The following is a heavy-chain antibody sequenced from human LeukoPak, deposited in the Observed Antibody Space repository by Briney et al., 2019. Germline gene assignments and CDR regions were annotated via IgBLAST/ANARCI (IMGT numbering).Heavy chain of an antibody. CDR2: IYYSGST. CDR3: ARQRCETTYYYYYGMDV. Sequence: SETLSLTCTVSGGSISSSSYYWGWIRQPPGKGLEWIGRIYYSGSTYYNPSLKSRVTISVDTSKNQFSLKLSSVTAADTAVYYCARQRCETTYYYYYGMDVWGQGTTVTVSS. D-gene: IGHD4-11*01. J-gene: IGHJ6*02. CDR1: GGSISSSSYY. V-gene: IGHV4-39*01.